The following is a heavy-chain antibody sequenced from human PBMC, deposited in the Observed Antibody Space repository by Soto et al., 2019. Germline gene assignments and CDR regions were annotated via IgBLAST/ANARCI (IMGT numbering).Heavy chain of an antibody. Sequence: QVQLQESGPGLVKPSQTLSLTCTVSGGSISSGGYYWSWIRQHPGKGLEWIGYIYYSGSTYYNPSLKSRVTISVDTSKNQFSLKLSSVTAADTAVYYCARVRLSYKRLGYYDSSDIWGQGTMVTGSS. V-gene: IGHV4-31*03. CDR3: ARVRLSYKRLGYYDSSDI. J-gene: IGHJ3*02. CDR1: GGSISSGGYY. D-gene: IGHD3-22*01. CDR2: IYYSGST.